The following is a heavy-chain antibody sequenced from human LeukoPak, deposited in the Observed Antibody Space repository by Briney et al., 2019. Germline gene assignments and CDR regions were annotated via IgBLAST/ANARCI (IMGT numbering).Heavy chain of an antibody. CDR2: INWNGGST. J-gene: IGHJ4*02. V-gene: IGHV3-20*04. Sequence: PGGSLRLSCAASGFTFDDYGMSWVRQAPGKGLEWVSGINWNGGSTGYADSVKGRFTISRDNAKNSLYLQMNSLRAEDTALYYCARGLSSGWYHPIDYWGQGTLVTVSS. D-gene: IGHD6-19*01. CDR1: GFTFDDYG. CDR3: ARGLSSGWYHPIDY.